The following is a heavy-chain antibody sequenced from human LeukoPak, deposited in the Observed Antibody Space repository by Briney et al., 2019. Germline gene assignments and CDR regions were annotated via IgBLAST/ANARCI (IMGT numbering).Heavy chain of an antibody. V-gene: IGHV1-69*13. J-gene: IGHJ5*02. Sequence: SVKVSCKASGGTFSNYAINWVRQAPGQGLEWMGGIIPLLGTANYAQKFQGRVTISAVESTSTAYMELSSLRSEDTAVYYCARDNWNDHWFDPWGQGTLVTVSS. CDR3: ARDNWNDHWFDP. CDR2: IIPLLGTA. D-gene: IGHD1-20*01. CDR1: GGTFSNYA.